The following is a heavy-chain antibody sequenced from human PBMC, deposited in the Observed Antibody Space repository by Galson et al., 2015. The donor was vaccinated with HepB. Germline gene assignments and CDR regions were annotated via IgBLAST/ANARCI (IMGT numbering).Heavy chain of an antibody. J-gene: IGHJ5*02. D-gene: IGHD6-19*01. V-gene: IGHV3-66*01. CDR2: IYSGGST. CDR1: GFTFDDYA. CDR3: ARSRGVGYSSGWYVS. Sequence: SLRLSCAASGFTFDDYAMHWVRQAPGKGLEWVSVIYSGGSTYYADSVKGRFTISRDNSKNTLYLQMNSLRAEDTAVYYCARSRGVGYSSGWYVSWGQGTLVTVSS.